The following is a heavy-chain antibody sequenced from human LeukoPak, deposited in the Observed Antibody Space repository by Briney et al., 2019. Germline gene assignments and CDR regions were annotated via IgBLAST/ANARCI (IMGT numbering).Heavy chain of an antibody. D-gene: IGHD2-15*01. V-gene: IGHV4-59*01. CDR3: ARVDCSGGSCYSFDY. CDR2: IYYSGST. J-gene: IGHJ4*02. Sequence: SETLSLTCTVSGGSISSYYWSWIRQPPGKGLEWIGYIYYSGSTNYNPSLKSRVTISVDTSKNQFSLKLSSVTAADTAVYYCARVDCSGGSCYSFDYWGQGTLVTVSP. CDR1: GGSISSYY.